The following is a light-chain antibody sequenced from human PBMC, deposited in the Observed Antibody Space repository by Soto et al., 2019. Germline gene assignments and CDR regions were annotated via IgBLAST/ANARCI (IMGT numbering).Light chain of an antibody. J-gene: IGKJ1*01. CDR2: GAS. V-gene: IGKV3-15*01. CDR3: QQYNDWPPWT. CDR1: QSVNSN. Sequence: EIVMTQSPATLSVSPGERATLSCRASQSVNSNLAWYQQKPGQAPRLLTYGASTRATGIPARFSGSGSGTEFTLTISSLQSEDFVYYYCQQYNDWPPWTFGQGTKVEIK.